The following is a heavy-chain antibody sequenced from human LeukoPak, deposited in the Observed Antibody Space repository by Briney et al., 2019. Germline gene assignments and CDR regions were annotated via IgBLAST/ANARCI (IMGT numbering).Heavy chain of an antibody. CDR2: INHSGST. CDR3: AREERRYCSSTSCYDLVNYYYGMDV. J-gene: IGHJ6*02. D-gene: IGHD2-2*01. V-gene: IGHV4-34*01. Sequence: PSETLSLTCAVYGGSFSGYYWSWIRQPPGKGLEWIGEINHSGSTNYNPSLKSRVTISVDTSKNQFSLKLSSVTAADTAVYYCAREERRYCSSTSCYDLVNYYYGMDVWGQGTTVTVSS. CDR1: GGSFSGYY.